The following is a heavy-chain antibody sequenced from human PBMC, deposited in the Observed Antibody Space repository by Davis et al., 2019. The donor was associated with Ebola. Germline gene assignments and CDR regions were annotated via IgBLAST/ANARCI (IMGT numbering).Heavy chain of an antibody. V-gene: IGHV3-11*04. CDR2: NSSSSSTI. J-gene: IGHJ6*04. Sequence: GESLKISCAASGFIFSDYYMSWIRQAPGKGLEWVSHNSSSSSTIYYADSVKGRFTISRDNAKNSLYLQMNSLRDEDTAVYYCARRFYDFWSGYPDYGMDVWGKGTTVTVSS. D-gene: IGHD3-3*01. CDR3: ARRFYDFWSGYPDYGMDV. CDR1: GFIFSDYY.